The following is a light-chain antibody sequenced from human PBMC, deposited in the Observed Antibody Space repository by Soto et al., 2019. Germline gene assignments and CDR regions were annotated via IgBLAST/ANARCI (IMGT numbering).Light chain of an antibody. Sequence: DIQMTQSPSTLSAFVGDTVTITCRASQSISNLLAWYQQKPGKAPKLLIYDASSLAGGVPSRFSGSGSGSEFTLTINSLQPDDFATYYCKQYNSYSQAWTFGHGTKV. CDR3: KQYNSYSQAWT. CDR1: QSISNL. V-gene: IGKV1-5*01. CDR2: DAS. J-gene: IGKJ1*01.